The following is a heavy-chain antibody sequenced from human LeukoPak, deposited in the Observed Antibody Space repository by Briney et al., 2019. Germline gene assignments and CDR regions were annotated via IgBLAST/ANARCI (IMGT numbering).Heavy chain of an antibody. Sequence: PSETLSLTCAVYGGSFSGYYWSWIRQPPGKGLEWIGEINHSGSTNYNPSLKSRVTISIDTSKNQFSLKLSSVTAAGTAVYYCARDSGPIDYWGQGTLVTVSS. J-gene: IGHJ4*02. CDR3: ARDSGPIDY. V-gene: IGHV4-34*01. D-gene: IGHD1-26*01. CDR2: INHSGST. CDR1: GGSFSGYY.